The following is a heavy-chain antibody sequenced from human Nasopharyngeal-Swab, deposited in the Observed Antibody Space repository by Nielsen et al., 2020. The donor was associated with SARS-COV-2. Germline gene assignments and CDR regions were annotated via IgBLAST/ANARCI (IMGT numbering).Heavy chain of an antibody. Sequence: ESLKISCAASGFTFSSYSMNWIRQPPGKGLEWIGEINHSGSTNYNPSLKSRVTISVDTSKNQFSLKLSSVTAADTAVYYCARLGLSGSYYIDYWGQGTLVTVSS. CDR2: INHSGST. D-gene: IGHD1-26*01. J-gene: IGHJ4*02. V-gene: IGHV4-34*01. CDR3: ARLGLSGSYYIDY. CDR1: GFTFSSYS.